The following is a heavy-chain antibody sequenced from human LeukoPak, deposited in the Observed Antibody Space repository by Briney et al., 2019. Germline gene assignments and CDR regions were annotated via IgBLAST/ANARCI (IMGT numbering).Heavy chain of an antibody. D-gene: IGHD6-19*01. Sequence: PGRSLRLSCAASGFTFSSYGMHWVRQAPGKGLEWVAVISYDGSNKYYADSVKGRFTISRDNSKNTLYLQMNSLRAEDTAVYYCAKDRFVAGTLGPFDYWGQGTLVTVSS. J-gene: IGHJ4*02. CDR2: ISYDGSNK. V-gene: IGHV3-30*18. CDR1: GFTFSSYG. CDR3: AKDRFVAGTLGPFDY.